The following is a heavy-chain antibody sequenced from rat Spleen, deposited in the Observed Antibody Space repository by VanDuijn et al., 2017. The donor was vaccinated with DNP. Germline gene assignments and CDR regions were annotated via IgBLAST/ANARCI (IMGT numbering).Heavy chain of an antibody. CDR3: TRHGEVHLRYAMDA. J-gene: IGHJ4*01. CDR1: GFSFSYYY. CDR2: IGSAAYAP. Sequence: EVQLVESGGGLVQPGRSLKLSCAASGFSFSYYYMAWVRQAPAKGLEWVAYIGSAAYAPYYGDSVKGRFTISRDNAKSTLYLQMDSLRSEETATYYCTRHGEVHLRYAMDAWGQGTSVTVSS. V-gene: IGHV5S11*01. D-gene: IGHD1-5*01.